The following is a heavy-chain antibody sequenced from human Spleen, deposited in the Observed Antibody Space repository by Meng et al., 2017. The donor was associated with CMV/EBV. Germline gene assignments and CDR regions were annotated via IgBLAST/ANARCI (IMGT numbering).Heavy chain of an antibody. D-gene: IGHD2-2*01. V-gene: IGHV1-69*02. CDR3: ARQYCTGASCYAGWFDP. J-gene: IGHJ5*02. CDR1: TLSNYI. CDR2: VIPLLGMT. Sequence: TLSNYIVSWVRQAPGQGLEWMGRVIPLLGMTDYTEKFQGRLTITADKSTSTAYMELSGLKSEDTAVYYCARQYCTGASCYAGWFDPWGQGTLVTVSS.